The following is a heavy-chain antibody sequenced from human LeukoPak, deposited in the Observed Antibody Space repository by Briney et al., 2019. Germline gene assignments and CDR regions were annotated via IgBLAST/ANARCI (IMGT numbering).Heavy chain of an antibody. J-gene: IGHJ4*02. Sequence: ASVKVSCKASGYTFTRYDINWVRQATGQGLEWMGWMNPKSGNTGHAQKFQGRVTITRDTSISTVYMELSSLRAEDTAVYYCARDLPSSTIFGVVPSDYWGQGTLVTVSS. CDR3: ARDLPSSTIFGVVPSDY. CDR1: GYTFTRYD. D-gene: IGHD3-3*01. V-gene: IGHV1-8*03. CDR2: MNPKSGNT.